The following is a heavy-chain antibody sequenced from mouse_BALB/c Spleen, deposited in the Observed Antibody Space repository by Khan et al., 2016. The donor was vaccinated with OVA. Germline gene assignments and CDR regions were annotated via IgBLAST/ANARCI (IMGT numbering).Heavy chain of an antibody. D-gene: IGHD2-1*01. CDR3: TGYCNYMDY. CDR1: GYSITSGYA. CDR2: IFFSGSI. Sequence: EVQLQESGPDLVKPSQSLSLTCTVTGYSITSGYAWHWIRRFPGSKLEWMAHIFFSGSINYNPSLKSRISVTRDTSKNPSCLQVNSVTSEDTATYSCTGYCNYMDYWGQGTAVTVSS. J-gene: IGHJ4*01. V-gene: IGHV3-1*02.